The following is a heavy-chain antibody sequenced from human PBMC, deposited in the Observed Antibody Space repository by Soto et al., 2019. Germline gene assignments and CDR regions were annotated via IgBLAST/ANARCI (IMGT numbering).Heavy chain of an antibody. CDR1: GGSFTSYS. V-gene: IGHV1-69*02. D-gene: IGHD2-21*01. Sequence: QVQLVQSGAELKKPGSSVKVSCEASGGSFTSYSFTWVRQAPGQGLEWMGRIIPIQGKANYALKFQDRVTITADRSTRTVYMELTSLRPEDTAVYFCAKSLLFVDHGYMDVWGKGTTVTVFS. CDR2: IIPIQGKA. J-gene: IGHJ6*03. CDR3: AKSLLFVDHGYMDV.